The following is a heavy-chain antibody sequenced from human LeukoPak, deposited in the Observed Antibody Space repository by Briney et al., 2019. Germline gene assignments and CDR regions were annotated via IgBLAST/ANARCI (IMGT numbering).Heavy chain of an antibody. CDR1: GFTFSSYG. CDR2: ISYDGSNK. Sequence: GGSLRLSCAASGFTFSSYGMHWVRQAPGKGLEWMAVISYDGSNKYYADSVKGRFTISRDNSKNTLYLEMNSLRSEDTAAYYCAKGRAERITMPRGIIGDPDYWGQGTLVTVSS. D-gene: IGHD3-10*01. V-gene: IGHV3-30*18. J-gene: IGHJ4*02. CDR3: AKGRAERITMPRGIIGDPDY.